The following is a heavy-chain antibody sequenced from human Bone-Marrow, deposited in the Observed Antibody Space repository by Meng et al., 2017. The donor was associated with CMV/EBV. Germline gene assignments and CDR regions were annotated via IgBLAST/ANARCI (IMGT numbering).Heavy chain of an antibody. V-gene: IGHV3-30*02. CDR3: AKGGGIAARPSDPSDYYYYGMDV. Sequence: GESLKISCAASGFTFSSYGMHWVRQAPGKGLEWVAFIRYDGSNKYYADSVKGQFTISRDNSKNTLYLQMNSLRAEDTAVYYCAKGGGIAARPSDPSDYYYYGMDVWGQGPTVTFYS. D-gene: IGHD6-6*01. J-gene: IGHJ6*02. CDR2: IRYDGSNK. CDR1: GFTFSSYG.